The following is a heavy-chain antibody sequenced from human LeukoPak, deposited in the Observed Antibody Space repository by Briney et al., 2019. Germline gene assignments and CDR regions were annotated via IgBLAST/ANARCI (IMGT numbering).Heavy chain of an antibody. V-gene: IGHV4-30-2*01. CDR2: IYHTGNT. J-gene: IGHJ4*02. CDR3: ARHQGGFLWFGELTQFDY. D-gene: IGHD3-10*01. CDR1: GDSISSGGYS. Sequence: SETLSLTCAVSGDSISSGGYSWNWIRQPPGKGLEWIGYIYHTGNTFYNPSLKSRVTISVDTSKNQFSLKLSSVTAADTAVYYCARHQGGFLWFGELTQFDYWGQGTLVTVSS.